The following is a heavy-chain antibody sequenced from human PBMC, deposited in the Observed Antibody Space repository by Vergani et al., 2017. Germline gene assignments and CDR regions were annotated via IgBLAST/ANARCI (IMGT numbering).Heavy chain of an antibody. J-gene: IGHJ6*03. V-gene: IGHV3-30*02. CDR2: IWYDGSKT. Sequence: QVQLVESGGGVVQPGGSLRLSCVTSGFTFRSNGMHWVRQAPGKGLEWVAFIWYDGSKTYYADSVKGRFTISRDNSKNTLFLQMNSLRVEDMAVYYCARDRGDWRYSRYFYNYYMDVWGKGTTVTVSS. CDR3: ARDRGDWRYSRYFYNYYMDV. CDR1: GFTFRSNG. D-gene: IGHD2-8*02.